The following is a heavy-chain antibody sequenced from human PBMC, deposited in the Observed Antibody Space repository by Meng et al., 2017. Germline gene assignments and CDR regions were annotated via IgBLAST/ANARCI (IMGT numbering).Heavy chain of an antibody. Sequence: QVQLVQCVSEVKTSGSSVKVSCKASGGTFSSYAISWVRQAPGQGLEWMGGIIPIFGTANYAQKFQGRVTITADKSTSTAYMELSSLRSEDTAVYYCHSGWYQAGYDYWGQGTLVTVSS. J-gene: IGHJ4*02. CDR1: GGTFSSYA. D-gene: IGHD6-19*01. CDR3: HSGWYQAGYDY. CDR2: IIPIFGTA. V-gene: IGHV1-69*06.